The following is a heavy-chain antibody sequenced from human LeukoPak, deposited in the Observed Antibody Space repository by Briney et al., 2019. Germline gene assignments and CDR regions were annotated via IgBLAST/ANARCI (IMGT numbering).Heavy chain of an antibody. CDR3: AKGFQIYYSEY. Sequence: GGSLRLSCAASGFTFSSYAMNWVRQAPGKGLEWVSAITDGGGGTYYADSVKGRFTISRDNSKNTLPLQMDSLRGEDTAVYYCAKGFQIYYSEYWGQGSLVTVSS. D-gene: IGHD3-10*01. V-gene: IGHV3-23*01. CDR2: ITDGGGGT. J-gene: IGHJ4*02. CDR1: GFTFSSYA.